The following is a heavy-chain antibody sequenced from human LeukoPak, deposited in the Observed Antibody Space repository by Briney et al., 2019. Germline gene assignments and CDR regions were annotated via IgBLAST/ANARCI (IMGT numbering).Heavy chain of an antibody. CDR1: GYSFTSYW. CDR2: IYPGDSDT. CDR3: ARALWFGELLSPNWFDP. J-gene: IGHJ5*02. V-gene: IGHV5-51*01. D-gene: IGHD3-10*01. Sequence: GESLKISCKGSGYSFTSYWIGWVRQMPGKGLEWMGIIYPGDSDTRYSPPFQGQVTISADKSISTAYLQWSSLKASDTAMYYCARALWFGELLSPNWFDPWGQGTLVTVSS.